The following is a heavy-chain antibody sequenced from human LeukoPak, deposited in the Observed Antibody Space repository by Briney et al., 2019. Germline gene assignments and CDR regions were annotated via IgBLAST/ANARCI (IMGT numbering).Heavy chain of an antibody. CDR2: ISGDGRGT. J-gene: IGHJ3*02. Sequence: GGSLRLSCAASEFTYSAYAMSWVRQAPGKGLEWVSTISGDGRGTFYADSVKGRFTISRDDSKTTLFQQMNSLRAEDTAIYYCARRYGGWGAFDIWGQGTVVTVSS. CDR3: ARRYGGWGAFDI. D-gene: IGHD4-23*01. V-gene: IGHV3-23*01. CDR1: EFTYSAYA.